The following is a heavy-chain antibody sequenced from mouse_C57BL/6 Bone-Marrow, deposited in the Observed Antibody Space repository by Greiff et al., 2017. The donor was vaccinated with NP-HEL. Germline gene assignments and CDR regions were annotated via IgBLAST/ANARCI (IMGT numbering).Heavy chain of an antibody. CDR1: GYTFTDYN. V-gene: IGHV1-18*01. Sequence: EVQLQQSGPELVKPGASVKIPCKASGYTFTDYNMDWVKQSHGKSLEWIGDINPNNGGTIYNQKFKGKATLTVDKSSSTAYMELRSLTSEDTAVDYCARGDHYWYFDVWGTGTTVTVSS. CDR3: ARGDHYWYFDV. CDR2: INPNNGGT. J-gene: IGHJ1*03.